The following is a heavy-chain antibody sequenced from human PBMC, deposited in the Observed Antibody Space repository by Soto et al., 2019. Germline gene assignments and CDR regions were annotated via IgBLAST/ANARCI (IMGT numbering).Heavy chain of an antibody. CDR2: FDPEDGET. D-gene: IGHD6-6*01. J-gene: IGHJ4*02. CDR1: GYTLTELS. V-gene: IGHV1-24*01. CDR3: ATDLEYSSSSRRGY. Sequence: ASVKVSCKVSGYTLTELSMHLVRQAPGKGLEWMGGFDPEDGETIYAQKFQGRVTMTEDTSTDTAYMELSSLRSEDTAVYYCATDLEYSSSSRRGYWGQGTLVTVSS.